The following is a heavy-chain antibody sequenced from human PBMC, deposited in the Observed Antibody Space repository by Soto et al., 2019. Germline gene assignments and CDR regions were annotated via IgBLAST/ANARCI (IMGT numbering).Heavy chain of an antibody. J-gene: IGHJ4*02. CDR1: GFTFSSYW. CDR2: IKQDGSEK. V-gene: IGHV3-7*05. CDR3: ARDQYYYDSSGYLDY. D-gene: IGHD3-22*01. Sequence: GGSLRLSCAASGFTFSSYWMSWVRQAPGKGLEWVANIKQDGSEKYYVDSVKGRFTISRDNAKNSLYLQMNSLRAEDTAVYYCARDQYYYDSSGYLDYWGQGTLVTVSS.